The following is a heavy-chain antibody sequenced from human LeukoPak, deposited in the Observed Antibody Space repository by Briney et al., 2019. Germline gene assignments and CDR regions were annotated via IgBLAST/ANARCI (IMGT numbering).Heavy chain of an antibody. V-gene: IGHV4-39*01. D-gene: IGHD3-10*01. CDR2: IYYSGTT. J-gene: IGHJ5*02. CDR3: ARVITQGVPSP. Sequence: PSETLSLTCTVSGGSISSSDYYWGWIRQPPGKGLEWIASIYYSGTTHYNPSHQSRVTMSVDTSKNQFSLKLSSVTAADTAVYYCARVITQGVPSPWGQGILVTVSS. CDR1: GGSISSSDYY.